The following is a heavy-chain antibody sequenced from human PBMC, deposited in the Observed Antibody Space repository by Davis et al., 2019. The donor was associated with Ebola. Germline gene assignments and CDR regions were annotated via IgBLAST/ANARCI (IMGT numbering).Heavy chain of an antibody. Sequence: ASVKVSCKASGYTFAYYAMNWVRQAHGQGLEWRGWINHKNGNPTYAQGFTGRLVFSLDTSVSTAYLEISSLKAEDTAVYYCARRMDCSGDSCYCLQHWGQGTLVTVSS. D-gene: IGHD2-15*01. J-gene: IGHJ1*01. CDR1: GYTFAYYA. V-gene: IGHV7-4-1*02. CDR2: INHKNGNP. CDR3: ARRMDCSGDSCYCLQH.